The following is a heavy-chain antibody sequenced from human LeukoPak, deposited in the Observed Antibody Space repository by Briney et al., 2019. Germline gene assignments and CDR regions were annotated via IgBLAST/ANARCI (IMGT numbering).Heavy chain of an antibody. CDR1: GYTFTGYY. V-gene: IGHV1-2*02. CDR3: ARESEDGYYGSGSYYNW. CDR2: INPNSGGT. J-gene: IGHJ4*02. Sequence: ASVNVSCKASGYTFTGYYMHWVRQAPGQGLEWIGLINPNSGGTNYAQKFQGRVTMTRDTSISTAYMELSRLRSDDTAVYYCARESEDGYYGSGSYYNWWGQGTLVTVSS. D-gene: IGHD3-10*01.